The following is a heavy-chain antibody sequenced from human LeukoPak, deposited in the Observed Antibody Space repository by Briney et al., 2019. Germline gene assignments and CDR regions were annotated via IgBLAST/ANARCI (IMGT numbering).Heavy chain of an antibody. CDR2: ISSTSSFI. J-gene: IGHJ4*02. D-gene: IGHD3-10*01. Sequence: GGSLRLSCAASGFSFSRHSMNWVRQSPGKGLEWVSSISSTSSFIYYGDSVKGRFTISRDNAKNSLYLQMNSLSAEDTAVYYCARDRSPGNFDYWGQGTLVTVSS. V-gene: IGHV3-21*01. CDR3: ARDRSPGNFDY. CDR1: GFSFSRHS.